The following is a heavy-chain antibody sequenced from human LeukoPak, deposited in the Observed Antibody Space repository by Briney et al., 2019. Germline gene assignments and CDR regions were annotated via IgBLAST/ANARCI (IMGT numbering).Heavy chain of an antibody. Sequence: SQTLSLTCAISGDSVSSNTAAWNWIRQSPSRGLEWLGRTYYRSKWNNDYAIFVKSRLTINPDTSKNQFSLQLNSVTPEDTAVHYCARGGAGGRAFDIWGQGTMVTVSS. D-gene: IGHD2-15*01. V-gene: IGHV6-1*01. J-gene: IGHJ3*02. CDR3: ARGGAGGRAFDI. CDR1: GDSVSSNTAA. CDR2: TYYRSKWNN.